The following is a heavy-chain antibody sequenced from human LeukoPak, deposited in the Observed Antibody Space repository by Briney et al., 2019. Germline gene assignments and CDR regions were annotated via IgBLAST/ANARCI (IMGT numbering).Heavy chain of an antibody. CDR1: GYSFTSYW. CDR2: IHPGDSDT. CDR3: ARQRGGCSGGSCTGMDV. J-gene: IGHJ6*04. Sequence: GESLKISCKGSGYSFTSYWIGWVRQMPGKGLEWMVIIHPGDSDTRNSPSFQGQVTFSVDKSISTAYLQWSSLKASDTAVYYCARQRGGCSGGSCTGMDVWGKGTTVTVSS. V-gene: IGHV5-51*01. D-gene: IGHD2-15*01.